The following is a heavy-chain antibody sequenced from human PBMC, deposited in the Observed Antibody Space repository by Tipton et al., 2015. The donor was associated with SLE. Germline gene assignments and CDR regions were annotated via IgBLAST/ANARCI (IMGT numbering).Heavy chain of an antibody. D-gene: IGHD5-18*01. CDR1: GYTFTGYY. CDR2: INPNSGGT. J-gene: IGHJ1*01. Sequence: QSGAEVKKPGASVKLSCKASGYTFTGYYLDWVRQAPGQGLEWMGWINPNSGGTTYAQKFQGRVTMTRDTSISTAYMELSRLRSDDTAVYYCARGGYSYGLWGYFQHWGQGTLVTVSS. V-gene: IGHV1-2*02. CDR3: ARGGYSYGLWGYFQH.